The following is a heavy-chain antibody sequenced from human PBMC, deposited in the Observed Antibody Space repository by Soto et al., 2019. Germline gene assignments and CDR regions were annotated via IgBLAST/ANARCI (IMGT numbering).Heavy chain of an antibody. Sequence: SETLSLTCTVSGGSFSPNYWSWLRQPPGKGLEWVGYIYYGGTTSYNPSLKSRVTISEDTAKNQVSLKMASVTAADTAIYYCARQGRPTAGMGWFDPWGPGTLVTVSS. CDR3: ARQGRPTAGMGWFDP. D-gene: IGHD1-1*01. CDR2: IYYGGTT. V-gene: IGHV4-59*08. J-gene: IGHJ5*02. CDR1: GGSFSPNY.